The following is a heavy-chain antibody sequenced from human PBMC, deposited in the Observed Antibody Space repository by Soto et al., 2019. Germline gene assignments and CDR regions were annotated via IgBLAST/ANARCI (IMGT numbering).Heavy chain of an antibody. D-gene: IGHD2-15*01. CDR2: TYFRSKWYN. J-gene: IGHJ5*02. CDR1: GDRVSSNTAS. CDR3: AKGDNLGPKTGYSFDP. V-gene: IGHV6-1*01. Sequence: PSPTLSLTCAISGDRVSSNTASWNWIRQSPSRGLEWLGRTYFRSKWYNDYAVSVKSRIIINPDTSNNQFSLQLNSVTPGDTAAYFCAKGDNLGPKTGYSFDPWGQGIMVTVSS.